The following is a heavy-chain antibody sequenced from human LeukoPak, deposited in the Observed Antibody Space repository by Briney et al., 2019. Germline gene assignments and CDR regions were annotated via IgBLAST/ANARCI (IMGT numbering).Heavy chain of an antibody. J-gene: IGHJ4*02. V-gene: IGHV1-18*01. Sequence: ASVKVSCKTSGYTFTIYGISWVRQAPGQGLEWMGLISAYGNTNYAQKLQGRVTMTTDTSTSTAYMELRSLRSDDTAVYYCARDKTGRGDYEGYWGQGTLVTVSS. CDR2: ISAYGNT. D-gene: IGHD4-17*01. CDR1: GYTFTIYG. CDR3: ARDKTGRGDYEGY.